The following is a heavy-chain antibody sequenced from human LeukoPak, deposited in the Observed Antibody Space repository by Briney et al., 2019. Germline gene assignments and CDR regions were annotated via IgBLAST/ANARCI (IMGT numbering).Heavy chain of an antibody. CDR2: ISYDGSNK. CDR3: AKDDRDYYDSSGYCYY. V-gene: IGHV3-30*18. D-gene: IGHD3-22*01. CDR1: GFTFSSYG. Sequence: GGSLRLSCAASGFTFSSYGMHWVRQAPGKGLEWVAVISYDGSNKYYADSVKGRFTISRDNSKNTLYLQMNSLRAEDTAVYYCAKDDRDYYDSSGYCYYWGQGTLVTVSS. J-gene: IGHJ4*02.